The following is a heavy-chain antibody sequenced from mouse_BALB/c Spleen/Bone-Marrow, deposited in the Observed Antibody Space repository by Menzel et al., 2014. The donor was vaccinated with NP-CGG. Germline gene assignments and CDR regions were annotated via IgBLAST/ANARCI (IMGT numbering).Heavy chain of an antibody. CDR1: GYTFXSYY. V-gene: IGHV1S81*02. Sequence: QVQLKQSGAELVKPGASVKLSCKASGYTFXSYYMYWVKQRPGRGLEWIGEINPSNGGADFNEKFKIKATLTVDKSSSTAHMQLSSLTSEDSAVYYCTTSRGYNWFAYWGQGTLVTASA. D-gene: IGHD2-2*01. CDR3: TTSRGYNWFAY. J-gene: IGHJ3*01. CDR2: INPSNGGA.